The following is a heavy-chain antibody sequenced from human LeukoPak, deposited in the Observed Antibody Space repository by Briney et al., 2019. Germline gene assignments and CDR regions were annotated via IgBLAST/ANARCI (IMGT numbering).Heavy chain of an antibody. J-gene: IGHJ6*02. V-gene: IGHV1-18*01. D-gene: IGHD3-3*01. CDR2: ISAYNGNT. Sequence: ASVKVSCTASGYTFTSYGISWVRQAPGQGLEWMGWISAYNGNTNYAQKLQGRVTMTTDTSTSTAYMELRSLRSDDTAVYYCARDGTVRFGVVITDWDYYYYGMDVWGQGTTVTVSS. CDR1: GYTFTSYG. CDR3: ARDGTVRFGVVITDWDYYYYGMDV.